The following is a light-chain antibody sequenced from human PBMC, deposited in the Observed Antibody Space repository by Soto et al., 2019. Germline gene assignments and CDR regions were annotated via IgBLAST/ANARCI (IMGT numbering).Light chain of an antibody. CDR3: HQYASSPTWT. Sequence: DMGLPQCPGTLSFSPGEGACLSCRATQSVVTSLAWYKQQPGQAPSLLIYGASNRATGMPDRFSGSGSGTDVTLTISSLEPEDSSVYYCHQYASSPTWTFGQGTKVDIK. CDR2: GAS. V-gene: IGKV3-20*01. CDR1: QSVVTS. J-gene: IGKJ1*01.